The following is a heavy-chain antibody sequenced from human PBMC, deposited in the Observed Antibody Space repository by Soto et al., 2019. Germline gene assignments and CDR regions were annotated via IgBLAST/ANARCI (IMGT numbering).Heavy chain of an antibody. J-gene: IGHJ6*02. Sequence: QVQLVESGGGVVQPGRSLRLSCAASGFTFSSYAMHWVRQAPGKGLEWVAVISYDGSNKYYADSVKGRFTISRDNSKNTLYLQRNSLRAEDTGVYYCARDLAIFGVVPTGGMDVWGQGTTVTVSS. CDR3: ARDLAIFGVVPTGGMDV. CDR2: ISYDGSNK. V-gene: IGHV3-30-3*01. D-gene: IGHD3-3*01. CDR1: GFTFSSYA.